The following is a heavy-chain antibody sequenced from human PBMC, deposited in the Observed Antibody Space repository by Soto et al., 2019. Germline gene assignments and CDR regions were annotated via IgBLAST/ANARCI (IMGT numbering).Heavy chain of an antibody. V-gene: IGHV4-34*01. CDR1: GGSFSDYY. D-gene: IGHD6-19*01. CDR3: AFIAVAGPYYFDY. Sequence: SETLSLTCAVYGGSFSDYYFWWIRQPPGKGLELIGEINHSGSTNYNPSLKSRVTISVDTSKNQFSLRLSSVTAADTAVYYCAFIAVAGPYYFDYWGQGTLVTVSS. J-gene: IGHJ4*02. CDR2: INHSGST.